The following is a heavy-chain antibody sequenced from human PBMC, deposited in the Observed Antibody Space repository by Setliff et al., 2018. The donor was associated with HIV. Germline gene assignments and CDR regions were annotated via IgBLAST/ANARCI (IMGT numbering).Heavy chain of an antibody. V-gene: IGHV4-59*11. J-gene: IGHJ5*02. CDR1: GGSISRHY. CDR3: ARDMMYHYDRSGSFGWFGP. CDR2: IDYSGTT. D-gene: IGHD3-22*01. Sequence: SETLSLTCTVSGGSISRHYWSWIRQPPGKGLEWIGYIDYSGTTNYNPSLKSRVTISIATSKNHFSLKLTSVTAADTAVYYCARDMMYHYDRSGSFGWFGPWGQGTQVTVSS.